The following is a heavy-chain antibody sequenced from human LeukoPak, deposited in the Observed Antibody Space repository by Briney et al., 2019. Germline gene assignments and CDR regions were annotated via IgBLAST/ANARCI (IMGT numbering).Heavy chain of an antibody. D-gene: IGHD2-2*03. J-gene: IGHJ5*02. CDR1: GFTFSSYA. CDR3: ARDVGYCSSTSCWSWFDP. V-gene: IGHV3-30-3*01. CDR2: ISYDGSNK. Sequence: PGGSLRLSCAASGFTFSSYAMHWVRQAPGKGLEWVAVISYDGSNKYYADSVKGRFTISRDNSKNTLYLQMNSLRAEDTAVYYCARDVGYCSSTSCWSWFDPWGQGTLVTVSS.